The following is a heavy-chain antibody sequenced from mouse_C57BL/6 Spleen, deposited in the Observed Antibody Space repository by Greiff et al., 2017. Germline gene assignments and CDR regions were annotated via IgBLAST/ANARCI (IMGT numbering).Heavy chain of an antibody. Sequence: EVHLVESGGGLVKPGGSLKLSCAASGFTFSDYGMHWVRQAPEKGLEWVAYISSGSSTIYYADTVKGRFTISRDNAKNTLFLQMTSLRSEDTAMYYCAKIYYGSSYWYFDVWGTGTTVTVSS. CDR3: AKIYYGSSYWYFDV. CDR1: GFTFSDYG. V-gene: IGHV5-17*01. CDR2: ISSGSSTI. D-gene: IGHD1-1*01. J-gene: IGHJ1*03.